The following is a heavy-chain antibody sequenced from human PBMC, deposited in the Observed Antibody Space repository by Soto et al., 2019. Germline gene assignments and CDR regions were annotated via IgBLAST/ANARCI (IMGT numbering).Heavy chain of an antibody. CDR3: ARVGESNCGGDCYYMDV. J-gene: IGHJ6*03. CDR2: IYYSGST. Sequence: SETLSLTCTVSGDSVSSGSYYWSWIRQPPGKGLEWIGYIYYSGSTNYNPSLKSRVTISVDTSKNQFSLKLSSVTAADTAVYYCARVGESNCGGDCYYMDVWGKGTTVTVSS. CDR1: GDSVSSGSYY. V-gene: IGHV4-61*01. D-gene: IGHD2-21*01.